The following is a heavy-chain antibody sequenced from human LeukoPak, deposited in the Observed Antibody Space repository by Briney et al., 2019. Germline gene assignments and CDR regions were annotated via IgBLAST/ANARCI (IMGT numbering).Heavy chain of an antibody. CDR1: GFTFDDYT. CDR2: IRWDGSST. V-gene: IGHV3-43*01. D-gene: IGHD5-24*01. CDR3: AKEGDGYH. J-gene: IGHJ3*01. Sequence: PGGSLRLSCAASGFTFDDYTMHWVRQAPGKGLEWVSLIRWDGSSTYYADSVKGRFTISRDNSKNSLYLQMNSLRTEDTALYYCAKEGDGYHWGQGTMVTVSS.